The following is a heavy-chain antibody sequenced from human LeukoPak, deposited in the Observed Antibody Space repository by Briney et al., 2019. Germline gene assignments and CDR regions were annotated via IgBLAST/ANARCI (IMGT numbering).Heavy chain of an antibody. V-gene: IGHV5-51*01. D-gene: IGHD3-10*01. Sequence: GESLKISCKGSGHIFTSYWIGWVRQMPGKGLEWMGIIYPGDSDTRYSPSFQGQVTISADKSISTAYLQWSSLKASDTAMYYCARQAGSGSYRHYYYGMDVWGKGTTVTVSS. CDR2: IYPGDSDT. CDR1: GHIFTSYW. J-gene: IGHJ6*04. CDR3: ARQAGSGSYRHYYYGMDV.